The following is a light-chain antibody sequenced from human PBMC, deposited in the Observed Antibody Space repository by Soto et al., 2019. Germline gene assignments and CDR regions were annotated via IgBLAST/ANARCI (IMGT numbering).Light chain of an antibody. J-gene: IGLJ2*01. Sequence: QLVLTQPPSVSGAPGQRVSISCTGSSSNIGAGYDVHWYERLPGTAPKLLIYQNNNRPSGVPDRFSGSKSGTSASLAITGLQAEDEADYYCQSYDSSLSAVVFGGGTKLTVL. CDR2: QNN. CDR3: QSYDSSLSAVV. CDR1: SSNIGAGYD. V-gene: IGLV1-40*01.